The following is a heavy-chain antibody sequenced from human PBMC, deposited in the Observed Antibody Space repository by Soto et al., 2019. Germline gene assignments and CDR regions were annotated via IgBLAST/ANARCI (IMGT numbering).Heavy chain of an antibody. D-gene: IGHD2-2*01. Sequence: SVKVSFKASGYTFTSYAMHWVRQAPGQRLEWMGWINAGNGNTKYSQKFQGRVTITRDTSASTAYMELSSLRSEDTAVYYCARDRGFVVVVPAGGMDVWGQGTTVTVSS. CDR2: INAGNGNT. CDR1: GYTFTSYA. CDR3: ARDRGFVVVVPAGGMDV. J-gene: IGHJ6*02. V-gene: IGHV1-3*01.